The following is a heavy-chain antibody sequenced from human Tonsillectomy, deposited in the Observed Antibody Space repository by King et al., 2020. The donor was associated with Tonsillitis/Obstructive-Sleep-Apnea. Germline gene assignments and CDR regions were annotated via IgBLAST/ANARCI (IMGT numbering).Heavy chain of an antibody. V-gene: IGHV1-2*02. J-gene: IGHJ6*02. Sequence: QLVQSGAEVKKPGASVKVSCKAAGYTFTGYYMYWVRQAPGQGLEWMGWINPDSGGTKYAQKFQGRVTMTRDTSISTVYMELSRLRSDDTAVYYCARVAGASSHGMDVWGQGTTVTVSS. CDR3: ARVAGASSHGMDV. D-gene: IGHD6-19*01. CDR2: INPDSGGT. CDR1: GYTFTGYY.